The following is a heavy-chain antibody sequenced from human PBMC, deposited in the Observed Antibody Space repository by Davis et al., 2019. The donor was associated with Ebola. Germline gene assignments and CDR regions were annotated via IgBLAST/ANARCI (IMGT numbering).Heavy chain of an antibody. V-gene: IGHV3-30*03. CDR2: ISYDGSNK. J-gene: IGHJ4*02. D-gene: IGHD6-19*01. Sequence: GESLKISCAASGFSFSSYGMHWVRQAPGKGLEWVAVISYDGSNKYYADSVKGRFTISRDNSKNTLYLQMNSLRAEDTAVYYCARDSVLRVAATPSDYWGQGTLVTVSS. CDR3: ARDSVLRVAATPSDY. CDR1: GFSFSSYG.